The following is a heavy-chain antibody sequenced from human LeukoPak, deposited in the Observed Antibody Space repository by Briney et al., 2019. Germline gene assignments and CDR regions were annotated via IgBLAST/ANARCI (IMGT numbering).Heavy chain of an antibody. CDR3: ARSTTLHSSGWYAQDY. D-gene: IGHD6-19*01. CDR2: INHSGST. Sequence: PSETLSLTCAVYGGSFSGYYWSWIRQPPGKGLEWLGEINHSGSTNYNPSLKSRVTISVDKSKNQFSLKLSSVTAADTAVYYCARSTTLHSSGWYAQDYWGQGTLVTVSS. V-gene: IGHV4-34*01. CDR1: GGSFSGYY. J-gene: IGHJ4*02.